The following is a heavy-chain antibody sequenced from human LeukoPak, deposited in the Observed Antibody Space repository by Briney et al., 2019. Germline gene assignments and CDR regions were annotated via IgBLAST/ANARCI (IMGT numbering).Heavy chain of an antibody. Sequence: GGSLGLSCAASGFTFSSYAMSWVRQAPGKGLEWVSAISGSGGSTYYADSVKGRFTISRDNSKNTLYLQMNSLRAEDTAVYYCANTRGIAAAGTPYYWGQGTLVTVSS. J-gene: IGHJ4*02. D-gene: IGHD6-13*01. CDR2: ISGSGGST. CDR1: GFTFSSYA. CDR3: ANTRGIAAAGTPYY. V-gene: IGHV3-23*01.